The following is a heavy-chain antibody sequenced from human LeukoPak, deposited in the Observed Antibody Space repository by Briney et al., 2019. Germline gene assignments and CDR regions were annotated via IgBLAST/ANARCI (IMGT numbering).Heavy chain of an antibody. CDR1: GGSFSGYY. D-gene: IGHD2-2*01. V-gene: IGHV4-34*01. CDR2: INHSGST. Sequence: SETLFLTCAVYGGSFSGYYWSWIRQPPGKGLEWIGEINHSGSTNYNPSLKSRVTISVDTSKNQFSLKLSSVTAADTAVYYCARRSLLCSSTSCYYYYYYGMDVWGQGTTVTVSS. J-gene: IGHJ6*02. CDR3: ARRSLLCSSTSCYYYYYYGMDV.